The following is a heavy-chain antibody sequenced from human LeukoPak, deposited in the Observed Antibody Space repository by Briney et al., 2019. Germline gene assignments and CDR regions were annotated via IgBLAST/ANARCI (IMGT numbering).Heavy chain of an antibody. V-gene: IGHV4-59*08. D-gene: IGHD2-15*01. CDR1: GGSISRNY. Sequence: SETLSLTCTVSGGSISRNYWSWIRQPPGKGLEWIGYIYNSGSTNYNPSLKSRVTISVDTSNNHLSLKLSSVTAADTAVYYCARSVEGYCRGGSCYYYSYYMDVWGKGTTVTVSS. J-gene: IGHJ6*03. CDR3: ARSVEGYCRGGSCYYYSYYMDV. CDR2: IYNSGST.